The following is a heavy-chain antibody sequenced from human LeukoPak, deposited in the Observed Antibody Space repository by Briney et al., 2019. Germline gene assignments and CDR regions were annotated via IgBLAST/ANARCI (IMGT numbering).Heavy chain of an antibody. CDR1: GYTFTSYD. V-gene: IGHV1-8*01. Sequence: ASVKVSCKASGYTFTSYDINWVRQATGQGLEWMGWMNPNSGNTGYAQKFQGRVTMTRNTSISTAYMELSSLRSDDTAVYYCARGGSVVPAAIRNWFHPWGQGTLVTVSS. CDR2: MNPNSGNT. CDR3: ARGGSVVPAAIRNWFHP. D-gene: IGHD2-2*02. J-gene: IGHJ5*02.